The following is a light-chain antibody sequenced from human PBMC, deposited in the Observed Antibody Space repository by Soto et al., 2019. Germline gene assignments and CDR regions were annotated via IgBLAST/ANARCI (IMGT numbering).Light chain of an antibody. CDR1: QSLLHGGGTTR. J-gene: IGKJ1*01. CDR2: QVS. CDR3: MQSIELPRT. V-gene: IGKV2D-29*02. Sequence: DIVMTQSPLSLSVTPGQPGSISCKSSQSLLHGGGTTRLYWYVQRPRQSPQPLISQVSNRCSGMPERFSGSGSGTDFILKISRMEAEDVRVYYCMQSIELPRTFGQGTKGDIK.